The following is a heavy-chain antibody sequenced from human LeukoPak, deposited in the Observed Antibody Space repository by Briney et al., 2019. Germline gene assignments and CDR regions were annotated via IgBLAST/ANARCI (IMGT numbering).Heavy chain of an antibody. J-gene: IGHJ4*02. Sequence: SETLPLTCAVYGGSITGYYWSWIRQTPGRGLEWVGEIHYTGATSYNPSLKSRATISTDTSKNQFSLRLSSVTAADTAVYYCARGNILTGYCFDFWGQGALVTVSP. CDR3: ARGNILTGYCFDF. V-gene: IGHV4-34*01. D-gene: IGHD3-9*01. CDR2: IHYTGAT. CDR1: GGSITGYY.